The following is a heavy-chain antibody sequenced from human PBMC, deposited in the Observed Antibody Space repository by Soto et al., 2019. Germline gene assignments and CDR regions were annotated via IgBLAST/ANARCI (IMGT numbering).Heavy chain of an antibody. CDR3: AREDRYCTNGVCYSGAFDI. Sequence: QVQLVQSGAEVKKPGSSVKVSCKASGGTFSSYAISWVRQAPGQGLEWMGGIIPIFGTANYAQKFQGRVTITADESTSTAYMELSSLRSEDTAVYYCAREDRYCTNGVCYSGAFDIWGQGTMVTASS. CDR2: IIPIFGTA. CDR1: GGTFSSYA. J-gene: IGHJ3*02. V-gene: IGHV1-69*01. D-gene: IGHD2-8*01.